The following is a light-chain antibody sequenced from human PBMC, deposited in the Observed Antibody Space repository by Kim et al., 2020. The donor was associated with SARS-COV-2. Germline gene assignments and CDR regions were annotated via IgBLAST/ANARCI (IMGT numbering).Light chain of an antibody. CDR3: VSYTSSITLV. CDR1: SSDVCIYNY. CDR2: DVT. V-gene: IGLV2-14*03. Sequence: GQPITISCTATSSDVCIYNYVSWYQHHPGKAPPLIIYDVTNRPAGVSDRFSGSKSGNTASLTISGLQINDEADYYCVSYTSSITLVFGGGTQLTVL. J-gene: IGLJ2*01.